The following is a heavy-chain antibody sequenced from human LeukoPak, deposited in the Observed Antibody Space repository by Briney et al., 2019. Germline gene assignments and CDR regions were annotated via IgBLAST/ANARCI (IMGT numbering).Heavy chain of an antibody. CDR3: ARVDSSSLDWFDP. D-gene: IGHD6-13*01. J-gene: IGHJ5*02. CDR2: MNPNSGNT. CDR1: GYTFTSYD. Sequence: GASVKVSCKASGYTFTSYDINWVRQATGQGLEWMGWMNPNSGNTGYAQKFQGRVTMTRNTSISTAYMKLSSLRSEDTAVYYCARVDSSSLDWFDPWGQGTLVTVSS. V-gene: IGHV1-8*01.